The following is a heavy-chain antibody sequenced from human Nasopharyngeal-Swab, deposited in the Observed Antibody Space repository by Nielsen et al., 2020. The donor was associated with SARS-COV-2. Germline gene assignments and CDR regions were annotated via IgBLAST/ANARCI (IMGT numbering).Heavy chain of an antibody. V-gene: IGHV1-18*01. D-gene: IGHD3-10*01. CDR3: AKEGEPRRSYYTFEH. CDR2: ISPYYGYT. CDR1: GYTFNNYG. J-gene: IGHJ4*02. Sequence: ASVKVSCKTSGYTFNNYGLSWVRQAPGQGLVWMGWISPYYGYTKYAQKVQGRVTLTTDTSTSTAYMELRSLRSDDTAIYYCAKEGEPRRSYYTFEHWGQGTLVTVSS.